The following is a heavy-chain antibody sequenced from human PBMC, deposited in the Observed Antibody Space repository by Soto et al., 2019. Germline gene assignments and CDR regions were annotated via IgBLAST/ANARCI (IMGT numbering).Heavy chain of an antibody. CDR3: ARGSGLLWFGEAQLGPRWYFDL. Sequence: QVQLQQWGAGLLKPSETLSLTCAVYGGSFSGYYWSWIRQPPGKGLEWIGEINHSGSTNYNPSLKGPVTISVDTSKNQISLKLSSVTAADTAVYYCARGSGLLWFGEAQLGPRWYFDLWGRGTLFTVSS. V-gene: IGHV4-34*01. J-gene: IGHJ2*01. CDR2: INHSGST. CDR1: GGSFSGYY. D-gene: IGHD3-10*01.